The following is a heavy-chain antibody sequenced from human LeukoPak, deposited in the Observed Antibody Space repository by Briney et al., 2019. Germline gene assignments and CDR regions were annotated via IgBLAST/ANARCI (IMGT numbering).Heavy chain of an antibody. CDR3: ARDPIPYYFDY. V-gene: IGHV3-21*01. CDR1: GFTVSSNY. D-gene: IGHD2-2*02. J-gene: IGHJ4*02. Sequence: GGSLRLSCAASGFTVSSNYMSWVRQAPGKGLEWVSSISSSSSYIYYADSVKGRFTISRDNAKNSLYLQMNSLRAEDTAVYYCARDPIPYYFDYWGQGTLVTVSS. CDR2: ISSSSSYI.